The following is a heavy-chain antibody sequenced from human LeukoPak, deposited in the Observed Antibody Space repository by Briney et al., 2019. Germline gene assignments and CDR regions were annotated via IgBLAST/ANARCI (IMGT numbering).Heavy chain of an antibody. J-gene: IGHJ4*02. Sequence: PSETLSLTCPVSGGSISGSIYCWGWIRQPPGKGLEWLGSIHYSGTTYYNPSLKSRVTISVDTSKHQSSLKLSSVSAADTAVYYLASDSHFYDSSGYYYFDYWGQGALVTVSS. CDR2: IHYSGTT. D-gene: IGHD3-22*01. V-gene: IGHV4-39*07. CDR1: GGSISGSIYC. CDR3: ASDSHFYDSSGYYYFDY.